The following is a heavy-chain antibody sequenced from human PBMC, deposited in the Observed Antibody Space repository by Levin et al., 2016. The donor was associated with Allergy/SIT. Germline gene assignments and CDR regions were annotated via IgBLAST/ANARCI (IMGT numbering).Heavy chain of an antibody. CDR2: IYWDDDK. CDR3: AHSRPSGDGMDV. J-gene: IGHJ6*02. Sequence: WIRQPPGKALEWLALIYWDDDKRYSPSLKSRLTITKDTSKNQVVLTMTNMDPVDTATYYCAHSRPSGDGMDVWGQGTTVTVSS. V-gene: IGHV2-5*02.